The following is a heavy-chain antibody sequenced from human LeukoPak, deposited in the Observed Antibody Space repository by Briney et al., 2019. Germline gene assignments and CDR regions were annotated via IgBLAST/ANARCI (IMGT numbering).Heavy chain of an antibody. D-gene: IGHD5-24*01. CDR1: GFTFSSYG. CDR3: ATRDGYKHFSFWEYFQH. Sequence: GGSLRLSCAASGFTFSSYGMSWVRQAPGKGLEWVSAISGSGGSTYYADSVKGRFTISRDNSKNTLYLQMNSLRAEDTAVYYCATRDGYKHFSFWEYFQHWGQGTLVTVSS. V-gene: IGHV3-23*01. CDR2: ISGSGGST. J-gene: IGHJ1*01.